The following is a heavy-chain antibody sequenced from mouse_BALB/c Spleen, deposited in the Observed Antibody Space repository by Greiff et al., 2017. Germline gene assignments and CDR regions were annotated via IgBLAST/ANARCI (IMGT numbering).Heavy chain of an antibody. V-gene: IGHV1-69*02. D-gene: IGHD2-14*01. J-gene: IGHJ1*01. CDR3: TRWRYDPYWYFDV. CDR2: IYPSDSYT. Sequence: QVHVKQPGAELVRPGASVKLSCKASGYTFTSYWINWVKQRPGQGLEWIGNIYPSDSYTNYNQKFKDKATLTVDKSSSTAYMQLSSPTSEDSAVYYCTRWRYDPYWYFDVWGAGTTVTVSS. CDR1: GYTFTSYW.